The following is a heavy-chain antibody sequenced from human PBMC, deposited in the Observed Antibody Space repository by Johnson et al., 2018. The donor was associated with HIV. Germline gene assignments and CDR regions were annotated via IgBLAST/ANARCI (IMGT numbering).Heavy chain of an antibody. CDR1: GFTFSSYV. Sequence: QVQLVESGGGVVQPGRSLRLSCAASGFTFSSYVMHWVRQAPGKGLEGVAVISFDGNNEFYADSVRDRFTISRDNSKSSLYLQMNSLRVEDTAIYYCARRMVVGYHALDFWGQGTVVSVPS. J-gene: IGHJ3*01. D-gene: IGHD2-21*01. CDR3: ARRMVVGYHALDF. CDR2: ISFDGNNE. V-gene: IGHV3-30*04.